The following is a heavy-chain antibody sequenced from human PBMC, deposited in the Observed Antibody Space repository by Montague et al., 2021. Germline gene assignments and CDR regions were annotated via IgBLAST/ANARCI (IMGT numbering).Heavy chain of an antibody. D-gene: IGHD3-16*01. V-gene: IGHV4-38-2*02. J-gene: IGHJ6*03. Sequence: SETLSLTCTVSRSLITSAHYWGCIRQPPRKGLQSMASVPHGGRTYYNPSPKSRVTLSVDTANNHLSPQLSSATAADTAMDYCAREGDRYYYMDIWGKGTTVTVS. CDR3: AREGDRYYYMDI. CDR1: RSLITSAHY. CDR2: VPHGGRT.